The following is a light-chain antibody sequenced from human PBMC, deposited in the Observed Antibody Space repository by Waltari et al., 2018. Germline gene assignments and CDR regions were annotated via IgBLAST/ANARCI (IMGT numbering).Light chain of an antibody. CDR1: TGHSAFA. Sequence: QPVLTQSPSASASLGASVKLTCTLSTGHSAFAIAWHHQQPERGPRYLMKLNSDGSHTKGDESPERFSGSSSGAERYLTISSLQSEDEAAYYCQTWGSGIVTFGGGTQLTVL. V-gene: IGLV4-69*01. CDR3: QTWGSGIVT. J-gene: IGLJ2*01. CDR2: LNSDGSH.